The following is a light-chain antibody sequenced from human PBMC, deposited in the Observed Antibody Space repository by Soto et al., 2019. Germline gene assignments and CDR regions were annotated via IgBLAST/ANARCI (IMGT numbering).Light chain of an antibody. Sequence: ALTQPPSASGTPGQRVTISCSGSSSNIGSNTVNWYQQLPGTAPKLLIYSNNQRPSGVPDRFSGSKSGTSASLAISGFLSEDEADYYCAAWDDSLNGPRYVFGTGTKVTVL. CDR2: SNN. J-gene: IGLJ1*01. CDR1: SSNIGSNT. V-gene: IGLV1-44*01. CDR3: AAWDDSLNGPRYV.